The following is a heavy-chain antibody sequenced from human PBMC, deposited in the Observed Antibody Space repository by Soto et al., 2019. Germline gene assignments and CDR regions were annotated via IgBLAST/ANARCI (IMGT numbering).Heavy chain of an antibody. J-gene: IGHJ4*02. V-gene: IGHV4-4*02. CDR1: GGSISSSNW. Sequence: PSETLSLTCAVSGGSISSSNWWSWVRPPPGKGLEWIGEIYHSGSTNYNPSLKSRVTISVDKSKNQFSLKLSSVTAADTAVYYCARLALSSGYYVPFDYWGQGTLVTVSS. CDR2: IYHSGST. D-gene: IGHD3-22*01. CDR3: ARLALSSGYYVPFDY.